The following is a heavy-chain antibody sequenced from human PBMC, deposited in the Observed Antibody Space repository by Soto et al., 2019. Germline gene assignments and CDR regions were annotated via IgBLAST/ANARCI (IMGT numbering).Heavy chain of an antibody. V-gene: IGHV1-69*13. Sequence: GASVKVSCKASGGTLSSYAISWVRQAPGQGLEWMGGIIPIFGTANYAQKFQGRVTITADESTSTAYMELSSLRSEDTAVYYCARDLDYGDYVLAYWGQGTLVTVSS. CDR2: IIPIFGTA. CDR1: GGTLSSYA. D-gene: IGHD4-17*01. CDR3: ARDLDYGDYVLAY. J-gene: IGHJ4*02.